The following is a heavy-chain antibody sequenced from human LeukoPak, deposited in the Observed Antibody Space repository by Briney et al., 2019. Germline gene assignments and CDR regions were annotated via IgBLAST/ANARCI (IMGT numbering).Heavy chain of an antibody. CDR3: ARDLVSSSSSRDYYYAVDV. CDR1: GFTFSGYG. V-gene: IGHV3-33*01. J-gene: IGHJ6*02. CDR2: TWYHGNNK. Sequence: GGSLRLSCEASGFTFSGYGMHWVRQAPGKGLEWVSGTWYHGNNKYYADSVKGRFTIYRDNSKNTLYLQMNSLSAEDPAVYYCARDLVSSSSSRDYYYAVDVWGQGTTVTVSS. D-gene: IGHD6-6*01.